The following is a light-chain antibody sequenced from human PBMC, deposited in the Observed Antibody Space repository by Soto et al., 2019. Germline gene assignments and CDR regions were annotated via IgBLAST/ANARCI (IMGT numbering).Light chain of an antibody. CDR2: EDT. V-gene: IGLV2-23*01. J-gene: IGLJ2*01. Sequence: QSALTQPASVSGSPGQSITISCTGTSSDVGSYNLVSWYQQHPGKAPKLMIHEDTKRPSGVSNRFSGSKSGNTASLTISGLQAEDEADYYCSSYAGSTTYVVFGGGTKLTVL. CDR1: SSDVGSYNL. CDR3: SSYAGSTTYVV.